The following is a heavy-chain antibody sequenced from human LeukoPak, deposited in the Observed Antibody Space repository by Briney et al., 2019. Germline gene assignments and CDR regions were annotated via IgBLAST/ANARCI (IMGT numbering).Heavy chain of an antibody. Sequence: ASVKVSCKASGYTFTSYGISWVRQAPGQGLEWMGWISAYNGNTNYAQKLQGRVTMTTETSTSTAYMELRSLRSDDTAVYYCARGREEYYGSGSYLDYWGQGTLVTVSS. D-gene: IGHD3-10*01. J-gene: IGHJ4*02. V-gene: IGHV1-18*01. CDR1: GYTFTSYG. CDR2: ISAYNGNT. CDR3: ARGREEYYGSGSYLDY.